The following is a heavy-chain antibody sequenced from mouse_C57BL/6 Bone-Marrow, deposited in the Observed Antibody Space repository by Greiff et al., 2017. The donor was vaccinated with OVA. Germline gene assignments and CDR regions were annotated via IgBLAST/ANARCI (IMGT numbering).Heavy chain of an antibody. Sequence: EVMLVESGGGLVQPKGSLKLSCAASGFSFNTYAMNWVRQAPGKGLEWVARIRSKSNNYATYYADSVKDRFTISRDDSESMLYLQMNNLKTEDTAMYYCVRRGPTGYAMDYWGQGTSVTVSS. D-gene: IGHD1-1*01. CDR3: VRRGPTGYAMDY. CDR1: GFSFNTYA. V-gene: IGHV10-1*01. CDR2: IRSKSNNYAT. J-gene: IGHJ4*01.